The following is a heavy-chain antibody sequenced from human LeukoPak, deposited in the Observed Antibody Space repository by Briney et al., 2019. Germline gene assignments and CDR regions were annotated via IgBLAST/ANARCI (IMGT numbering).Heavy chain of an antibody. Sequence: GGSLRLSCAASGFTFSSYAMHWVRHAPGEGLEFVSAIRSNGGRTYYANSVKGRFTISRDNSKNTLYLQMGSLRVDDMAVSYCAGDYDFNWYFDLWGRGALVTVSS. D-gene: IGHD3-3*01. CDR3: AGDYDFNWYFDL. J-gene: IGHJ2*01. CDR2: IRSNGGRT. V-gene: IGHV3-64*01. CDR1: GFTFSSYA.